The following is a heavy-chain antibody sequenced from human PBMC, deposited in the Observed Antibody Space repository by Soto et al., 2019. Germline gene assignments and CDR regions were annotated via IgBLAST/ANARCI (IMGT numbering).Heavy chain of an antibody. D-gene: IGHD3-10*01. V-gene: IGHV3-23*01. CDR1: GFTFSSYA. CDR3: ARISYGSGSYYGPAFDI. CDR2: ISGSGGST. J-gene: IGHJ3*02. Sequence: GGSLRLSCAASGFTFSSYAMSWVRQAPGKGLEWVSAISGSGGSTYYADSVKGRFTISRDNSKNTLYLQMNSLRAEDTAVCYCARISYGSGSYYGPAFDIWGQGTMVTVSS.